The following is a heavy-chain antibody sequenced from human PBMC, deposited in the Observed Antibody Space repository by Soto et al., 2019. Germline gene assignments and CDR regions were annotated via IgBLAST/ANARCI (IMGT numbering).Heavy chain of an antibody. J-gene: IGHJ4*02. CDR3: ARDLGYCSGGTCYSVFDY. CDR2: IKEDGSDK. D-gene: IGHD2-15*01. Sequence: GSRRLSCVPSGFTFSNYWMTWVRQAPGKGLEWVAAIKEDGSDKYYVDSVKGRFTVSRDNPKNSLYLQMNSLTAEDTAVYYCARDLGYCSGGTCYSVFDYWGRGTLVTVSS. V-gene: IGHV3-7*01. CDR1: GFTFSNYW.